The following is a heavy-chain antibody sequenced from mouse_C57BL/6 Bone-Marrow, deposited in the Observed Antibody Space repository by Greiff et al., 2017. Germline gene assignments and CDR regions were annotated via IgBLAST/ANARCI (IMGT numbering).Heavy chain of an antibody. CDR2: INPSSGYT. J-gene: IGHJ3*01. Sequence: VQLQQSGAELAKPGASVTLSCKASGYTFTSYWMHWVKQRPGQGLEWIGYINPSSGYTKYNQKFKDKATLTADKSSSTAYMQLSSLTYEDAAVYYCARDDYDEWFAYWGQGTLVTVSA. CDR3: ARDDYDEWFAY. CDR1: GYTFTSYW. D-gene: IGHD2-4*01. V-gene: IGHV1-7*01.